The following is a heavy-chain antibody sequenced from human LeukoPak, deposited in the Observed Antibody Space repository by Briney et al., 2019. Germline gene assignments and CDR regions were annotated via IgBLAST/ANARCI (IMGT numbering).Heavy chain of an antibody. CDR2: ITSTSTYI. D-gene: IGHD5-12*01. J-gene: IGHJ4*02. V-gene: IGHV3-21*01. CDR1: GFTFSCYS. CDR3: VRRGPNNSGLDY. Sequence: PGGSLRLSCAASGFTFSCYSFNWVRQAPGKGLEWVASITSTSTYIYYADSVQGRFAVSRDNAKNSLYLQMSSLRAEDTAVFYCVRRGPNNSGLDYWGQGTLVTVSS.